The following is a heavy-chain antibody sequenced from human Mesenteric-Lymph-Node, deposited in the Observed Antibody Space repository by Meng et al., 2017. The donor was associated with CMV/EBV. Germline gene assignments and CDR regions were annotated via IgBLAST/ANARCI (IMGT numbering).Heavy chain of an antibody. D-gene: IGHD2-2*01. CDR1: GFTFSDYY. V-gene: IGHV3-30*03. CDR2: ISYDGSSG. Sequence: GESLKISCAASGFTFSDYYMSWIRQAPGKGLEWVAVISYDGSSGFYADSVKGRYTISRDNAKNSLYLQMNSLRAEDTAVYYCATPRVPAAKSEYFQHWGQGTLVTVSS. J-gene: IGHJ1*01. CDR3: ATPRVPAAKSEYFQH.